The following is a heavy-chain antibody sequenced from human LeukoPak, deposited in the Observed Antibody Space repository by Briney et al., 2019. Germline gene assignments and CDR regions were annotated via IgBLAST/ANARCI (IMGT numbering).Heavy chain of an antibody. J-gene: IGHJ4*02. CDR2: ISAYNGNT. Sequence: GASVKVSCKASGYTFTSYGISWVRQAPGQGLEWMGWISAYNGNTNYAQKLQGRVTMTTDTSTSTAYMELRSLRSDDTAVYHCARGQDYYDSSGYYYWGQGTLVTVSS. V-gene: IGHV1-18*01. D-gene: IGHD3-22*01. CDR3: ARGQDYYDSSGYYY. CDR1: GYTFTSYG.